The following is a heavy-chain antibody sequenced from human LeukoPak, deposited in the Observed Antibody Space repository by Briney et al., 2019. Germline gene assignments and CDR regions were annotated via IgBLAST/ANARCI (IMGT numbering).Heavy chain of an antibody. CDR2: ISGSGDDT. CDR3: ARVHSSYLGYTYYYMDV. V-gene: IGHV3-21*01. D-gene: IGHD6-13*01. CDR1: GFTFSTYG. J-gene: IGHJ6*03. Sequence: PGGSLRLSCAASGFTFSTYGLSWVRQAPGKGLEWVSHISGSGDDTYYADSVKGRLTISRDNAKNSLYLQMNSLRAEDTAVYYCARVHSSYLGYTYYYMDVWGKGTTVTVSS.